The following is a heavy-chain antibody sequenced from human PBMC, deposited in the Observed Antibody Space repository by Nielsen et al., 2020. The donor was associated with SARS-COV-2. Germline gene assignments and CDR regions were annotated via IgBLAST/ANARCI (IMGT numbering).Heavy chain of an antibody. Sequence: GGSLRLSCAASGFTFNNYDMHWVRQATGKGLEWVSAIGTGGDTFYPGSVKGRFTISRENAKNSLYLQMNSLRAGDTAVYYCARAGALSSSWYSMDFWSQGTTVTVSS. CDR1: GFTFNNYD. CDR3: ARAGALSSSWYSMDF. V-gene: IGHV3-13*01. J-gene: IGHJ6*02. CDR2: IGTGGDT. D-gene: IGHD6-13*01.